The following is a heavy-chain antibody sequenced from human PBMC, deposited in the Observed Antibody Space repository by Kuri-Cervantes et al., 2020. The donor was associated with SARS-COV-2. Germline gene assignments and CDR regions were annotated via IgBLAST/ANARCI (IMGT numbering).Heavy chain of an antibody. Sequence: SETLSLTCAVSGYSISSGYYWGWIRQPPGKGLEWIGSVYHSGSTYYNPSLKSRVTISVSTSKNQFSLKLSSVTAADTAVYYCARGPEFTYYFDYWGQGTLVTVSS. CDR3: ARGPEFTYYFDY. V-gene: IGHV4-38-2*01. CDR1: GYSISSGYY. CDR2: VYHSGST. J-gene: IGHJ4*02.